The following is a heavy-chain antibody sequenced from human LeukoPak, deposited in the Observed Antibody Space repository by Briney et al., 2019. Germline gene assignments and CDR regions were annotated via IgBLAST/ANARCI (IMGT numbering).Heavy chain of an antibody. CDR1: GFTFSSYW. J-gene: IGHJ4*02. V-gene: IGHV3-74*01. D-gene: IGHD4-23*01. Sequence: GGSLRLSCAASGFTFSSYWMNWVRQAPGKGLVWVSRIASDGSSTTHADSVKGRFSISRDNAENTLYLQMNSLRVEDTAVYYCARSRPHGNDYWGQGTLVTVSS. CDR2: IASDGSST. CDR3: ARSRPHGNDY.